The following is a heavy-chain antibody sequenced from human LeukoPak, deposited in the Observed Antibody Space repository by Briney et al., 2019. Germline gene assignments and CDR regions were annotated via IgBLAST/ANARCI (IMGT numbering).Heavy chain of an antibody. CDR2: INPSGST. J-gene: IGHJ6*03. V-gene: IGHV4-34*01. D-gene: IGHD3-22*01. CDR3: ARGRHDITMIVVVITSVSYYLDV. Sequence: SETLSLTCAAYGGSYSGYHWTWIRQSPGKGLEWIGDINPSGSTYYNPSLKSRLTISVDTSKNQFSLKLRSVTAADTAVYYCARGRHDITMIVVVITSVSYYLDVWGKGTTVTVS. CDR1: GGSYSGYH.